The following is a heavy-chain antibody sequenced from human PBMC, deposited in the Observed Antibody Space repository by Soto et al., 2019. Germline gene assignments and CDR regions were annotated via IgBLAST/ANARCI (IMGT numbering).Heavy chain of an antibody. CDR2: ISYDGSNK. Sequence: VGSLSLSCAASGFTFSSYGMHWVRQAPGKGLEWVAVISYDGSNKYYADSVKGRFTISRDNSKNTLYLQMNSLKTEDTAVYYCTTATRGYFGPSDPWGQGTLVTVSS. D-gene: IGHD1-1*01. J-gene: IGHJ5*02. CDR3: TTATRGYFGPSDP. CDR1: GFTFSSYG. V-gene: IGHV3-30*03.